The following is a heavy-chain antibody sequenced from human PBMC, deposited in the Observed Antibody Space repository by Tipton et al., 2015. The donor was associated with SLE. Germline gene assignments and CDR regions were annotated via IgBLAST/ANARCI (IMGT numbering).Heavy chain of an antibody. V-gene: IGHV3-74*01. CDR1: GFPFSSHW. Sequence: SLRLSCAASGFPFSSHWMHWVRQAPGKGLVWVSRINSDGSSTRYADSVKGRITISRVNAKNTLYLQMSSLRAEDTAVYYCARAVVLVARGYFDLWGRGTLVTVSS. D-gene: IGHD2-15*01. CDR2: INSDGSST. J-gene: IGHJ2*01. CDR3: ARAVVLVARGYFDL.